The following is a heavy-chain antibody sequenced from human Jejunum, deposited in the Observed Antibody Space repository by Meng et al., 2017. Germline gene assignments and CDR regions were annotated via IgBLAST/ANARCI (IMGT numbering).Heavy chain of an antibody. CDR2: MYYNGRT. D-gene: IGHD2-15*01. Sequence: SETLSLTCKVSGGSISSNYWAWIRQPPGKGLEWIGYMYYNGRTNYNPSHKSRVTISVDTSKNQFSLKLSSVTAADTAVYYCARLPVAESCSGFNCYFDYWGQGTLVTVSS. V-gene: IGHV4-59*01. CDR1: GGSISSNY. J-gene: IGHJ4*02. CDR3: ARLPVAESCSGFNCYFDY.